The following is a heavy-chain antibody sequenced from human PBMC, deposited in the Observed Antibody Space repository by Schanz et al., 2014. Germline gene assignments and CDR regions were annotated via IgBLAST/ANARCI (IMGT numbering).Heavy chain of an antibody. J-gene: IGHJ2*01. D-gene: IGHD1-1*01. CDR3: ARDTTWRLDL. CDR1: GGSIRSGTYY. Sequence: QVQLQESGPGLVKPSQTLSLTCTVSGGSIRSGTYYWSWIRQPAGKALEWVGRVFPNGITDYNPCRMTRVTIPLNTSKNQLSPRLTSVTAADTAVYYCARDTTWRLDLWGRGTLVTVSS. CDR2: VFPNGIT. V-gene: IGHV4-61*02.